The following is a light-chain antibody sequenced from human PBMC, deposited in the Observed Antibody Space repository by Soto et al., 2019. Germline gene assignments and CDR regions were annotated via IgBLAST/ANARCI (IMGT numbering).Light chain of an antibody. CDR1: SSDVGGYNY. V-gene: IGLV2-14*01. CDR2: DIS. Sequence: QSVLTQPASVSGSPGQSITISCTGTSSDVGGYNYVSWYQQHPGKAPKLMIYDISNRPSGVSNRFSGSKSGNTASLTISGLQAEDEDDYYCSAYTSSSTLGFGTGTKLTVL. CDR3: SAYTSSSTLG. J-gene: IGLJ1*01.